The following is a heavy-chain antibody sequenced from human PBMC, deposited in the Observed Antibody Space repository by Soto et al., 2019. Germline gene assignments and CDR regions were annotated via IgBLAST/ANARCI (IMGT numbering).Heavy chain of an antibody. CDR1: GFTFGDYA. V-gene: IGHV3-49*03. D-gene: IGHD6-13*01. Sequence: GGSLRLSCTASGFTFGDYAMSWFRQAPGKGLEWVGFIRSKAYGGTTEYAASVKGRFTISRDDSKSIAYLQMNSLKTEDTAVYYCTRGGYSSSWYAAFDIWGQGTMVTVSS. J-gene: IGHJ3*02. CDR2: IRSKAYGGTT. CDR3: TRGGYSSSWYAAFDI.